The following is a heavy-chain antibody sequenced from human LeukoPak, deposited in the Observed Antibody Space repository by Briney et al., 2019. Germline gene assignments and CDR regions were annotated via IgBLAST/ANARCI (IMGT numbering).Heavy chain of an antibody. D-gene: IGHD2-2*01. CDR2: ISGSGGST. J-gene: IGHJ4*02. V-gene: IGHV3-23*01. CDR3: AKDTPIVVVPAATNLYFDY. CDR1: GFTFSSYV. Sequence: GGSLRLSCAASGFTFSSYVMSWVRQAPGKGLEWVSAISGSGGSTYYADSVKGRFTISRDNSKNTLYPQMNSLRAEDTAVYYCAKDTPIVVVPAATNLYFDYWGQGTLVTVSS.